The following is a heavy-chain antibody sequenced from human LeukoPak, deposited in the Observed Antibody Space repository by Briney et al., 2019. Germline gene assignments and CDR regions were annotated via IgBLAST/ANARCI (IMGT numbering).Heavy chain of an antibody. J-gene: IGHJ4*02. D-gene: IGHD3-22*01. CDR3: AKRGVVIRVILVGFHKAAYYFDS. Sequence: GGSLRLSCAVSGITLSNYGMSWVRQAPGKGLEWVAGISDSAGGADYVDSVRGRFTISRDNPKNTLYLQMNSLRAEDTAVYFCAKRGVVIRVILVGFHKAAYYFDSWGQGALVTVSS. CDR1: GITLSNYG. CDR2: ISDSAGGA. V-gene: IGHV3-23*01.